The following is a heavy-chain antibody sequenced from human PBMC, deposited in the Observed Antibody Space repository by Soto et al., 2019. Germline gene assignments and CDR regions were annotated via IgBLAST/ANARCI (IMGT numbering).Heavy chain of an antibody. Sequence: SETLSLTCAVSGGSISGFYWSWIRQPPGKGLEWIGYIYYSGTTHYNPSLKSRVTISVDRSKNQFSLKLTSVTAADTAVYYCVSRSGDRSGSDDAFDIWGQGTMVTVSS. CDR1: GGSISGFY. CDR3: VSRSGDRSGSDDAFDI. V-gene: IGHV4-59*01. CDR2: IYYSGTT. J-gene: IGHJ3*02. D-gene: IGHD2-21*01.